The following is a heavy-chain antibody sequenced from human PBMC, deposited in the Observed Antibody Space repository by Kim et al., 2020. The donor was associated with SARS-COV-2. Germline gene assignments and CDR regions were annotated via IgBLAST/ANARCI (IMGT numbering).Heavy chain of an antibody. CDR2: IIPILGIA. Sequence: SVKVSCKASGGTFSSYAISWVRQAPGQGLEWMGRIIPILGIANYAQKFQGRVTITADKSTSTAYMELSSLRSEDTAVYYCASEHGGSRGYYYYYYYMDVWGKGTTVTVSS. D-gene: IGHD3-16*01. CDR3: ASEHGGSRGYYYYYYYMDV. V-gene: IGHV1-69*04. CDR1: GGTFSSYA. J-gene: IGHJ6*03.